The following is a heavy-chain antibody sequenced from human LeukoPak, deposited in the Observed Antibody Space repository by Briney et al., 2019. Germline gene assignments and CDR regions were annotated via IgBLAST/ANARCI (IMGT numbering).Heavy chain of an antibody. CDR3: ARSKWESSSSGIDY. CDR1: GYSISSGYY. J-gene: IGHJ4*02. CDR2: IDYSGST. V-gene: IGHV4-38-2*01. Sequence: SETLSLTCAVSGYSISSGYYWGWIRQPPGKGREWIGSIDYSGSTYYNPSLKSRVTISVETSKNQFSLKLSSVTAADTAVYYCARSKWESSSSGIDYWGQGTLVTVSS. D-gene: IGHD6-6*01.